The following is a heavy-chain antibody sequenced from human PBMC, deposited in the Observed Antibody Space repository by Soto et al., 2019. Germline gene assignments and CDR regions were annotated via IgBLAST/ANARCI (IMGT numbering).Heavy chain of an antibody. V-gene: IGHV1-3*01. D-gene: IGHD6-6*01. CDR1: GYTFTSYA. CDR2: INAGNGNT. J-gene: IGHJ5*02. CDR3: ARGAARVPSPWFDP. Sequence: ASVKVSCKASGYTFTSYAMHWVRQAPGQRLEWMGWINAGNGNTKYSQKFQGRVTITRDTSASTAYMELSSLRSEDTAAYYCARGAARVPSPWFDPWGQGTLVTVSS.